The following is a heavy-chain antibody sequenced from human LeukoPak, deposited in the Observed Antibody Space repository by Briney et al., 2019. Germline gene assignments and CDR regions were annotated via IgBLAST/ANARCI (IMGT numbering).Heavy chain of an antibody. Sequence: GGSLRLSCAASGFPFSSYWMSWVRQAPGKGLEWVANIKEDGSEKYYVDSVKGRFTVSRDNAKNSLYLQMNRLRAEDTAVYYCAKGSGYYDSSGYYSDNWFDPWGQGTLVTVSS. V-gene: IGHV3-7*01. CDR1: GFPFSSYW. D-gene: IGHD3-22*01. CDR3: AKGSGYYDSSGYYSDNWFDP. J-gene: IGHJ5*02. CDR2: IKEDGSEK.